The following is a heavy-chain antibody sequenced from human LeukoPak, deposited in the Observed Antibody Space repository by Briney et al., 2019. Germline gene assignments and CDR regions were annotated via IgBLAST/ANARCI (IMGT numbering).Heavy chain of an antibody. CDR1: GGSISSYF. CDR3: ARSRFLEWLSMGY. V-gene: IGHV4-59*05. J-gene: IGHJ4*02. Sequence: SETLSLTCTVSGGSISSYFWSWIRQPAGKGLEWIGRIYYSGSTYYNPSLKSRVTISVDTSKNQFSLKLSSVTAADTAVYYCARSRFLEWLSMGYWGQGTLVTVSS. D-gene: IGHD3-3*01. CDR2: IYYSGST.